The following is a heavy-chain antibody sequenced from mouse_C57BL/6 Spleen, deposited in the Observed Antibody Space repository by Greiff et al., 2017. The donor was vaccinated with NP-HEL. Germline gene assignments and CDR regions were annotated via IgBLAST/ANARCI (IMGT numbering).Heavy chain of an antibody. CDR2: IYPGSGST. Sequence: QVQLQQSGAELVKPGASVKMSCKASGYTFTSYWITWVKQRPGQGLEWIGDIYPGSGSTNYNEKFKSKATLTVDTSSSTAYMQLSSLTSEDSAVYDCARGDDYGSSYYYAMDYWGQGTSVTVSS. CDR3: ARGDDYGSSYYYAMDY. CDR1: GYTFTSYW. J-gene: IGHJ4*01. D-gene: IGHD1-1*01. V-gene: IGHV1-55*01.